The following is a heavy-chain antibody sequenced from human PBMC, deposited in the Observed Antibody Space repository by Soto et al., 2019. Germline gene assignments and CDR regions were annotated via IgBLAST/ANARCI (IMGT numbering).Heavy chain of an antibody. CDR3: ARGKGRWLLRYYYYGMDV. CDR2: ISSSSSTI. J-gene: IGHJ6*02. D-gene: IGHD2-15*01. Sequence: EVQLVESGGGLVQPGGSLRLSCAASGFTFSSYSMNWVRQAPGKGLEWVSYISSSSSTIYYADSVKGRFTISRDNAKNSLYLQMNSLRDEDTAVYYCARGKGRWLLRYYYYGMDVWGQGTTVTVSS. CDR1: GFTFSSYS. V-gene: IGHV3-48*02.